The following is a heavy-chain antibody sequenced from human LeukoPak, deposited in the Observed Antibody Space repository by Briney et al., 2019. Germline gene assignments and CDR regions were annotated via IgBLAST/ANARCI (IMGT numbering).Heavy chain of an antibody. CDR2: IYYSGST. CDR3: ARQGWFGELLSPLDY. Sequence: SETLSVTCTVPGGSISSSSSYWGWIRQPPGKWLECLGSIYYSGSTYYNTSLKSRVTISVDTSKNQSSSRRRSVKTSATAVYYCARQGWFGELLSPLDYWGQGTLVTVSS. V-gene: IGHV4-39*01. D-gene: IGHD3-10*01. CDR1: GGSISSSSSY. J-gene: IGHJ4*02.